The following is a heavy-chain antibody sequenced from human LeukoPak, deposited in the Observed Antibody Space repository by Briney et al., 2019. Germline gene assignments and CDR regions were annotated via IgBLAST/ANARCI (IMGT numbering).Heavy chain of an antibody. Sequence: PSETLSLTCSVSGGSISSSSYYWGWIRQPPGKGLEWIGSIYYSGSTYYNSSLKSRVTISVDTSKNQFSLKLSSATAADTAVYYCVRVALGECSGGSCYSGYYYMDVWGKGTTVTVSS. V-gene: IGHV4-39*01. CDR1: GGSISSSSYY. CDR3: VRVALGECSGGSCYSGYYYMDV. D-gene: IGHD2-15*01. J-gene: IGHJ6*03. CDR2: IYYSGST.